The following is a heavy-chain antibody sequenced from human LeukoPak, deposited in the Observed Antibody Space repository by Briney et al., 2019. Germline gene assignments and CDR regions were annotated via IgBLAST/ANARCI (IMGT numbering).Heavy chain of an antibody. Sequence: SETLSLTCTISGGSISSYYWSWIRQPPGKGLEWIGYIYYTGSTNHNPSLKSRGTISVDTSKNQFSLKLRSVTAADTAAYYCARPRTRLAWFDPWGQGTLVTVSS. V-gene: IGHV4-59*08. D-gene: IGHD6-19*01. CDR2: IYYTGST. CDR3: ARPRTRLAWFDP. J-gene: IGHJ5*02. CDR1: GGSISSYY.